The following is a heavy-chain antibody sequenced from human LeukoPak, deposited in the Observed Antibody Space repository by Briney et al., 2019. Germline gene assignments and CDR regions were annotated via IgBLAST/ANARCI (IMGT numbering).Heavy chain of an antibody. CDR2: ISSSSSYI. J-gene: IGHJ4*02. V-gene: IGHV3-21*01. CDR3: ARSEYYYDSSGYYFDY. Sequence: PGGSLRLSCAASGFTFSSYSMNWVRKAPGKGLEWVSSISSSSSYIYYADSVKGRFTISRDNAKNSLYLQMNSLRAEDTAVYYCARSEYYYDSSGYYFDYWGQGTLVTVSS. CDR1: GFTFSSYS. D-gene: IGHD3-22*01.